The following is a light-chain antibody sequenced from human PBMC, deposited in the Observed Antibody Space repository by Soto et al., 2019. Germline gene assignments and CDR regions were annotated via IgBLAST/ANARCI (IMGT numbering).Light chain of an antibody. CDR1: SSNIGSNY. J-gene: IGLJ7*01. V-gene: IGLV1-47*01. Sequence: QSVLTQPPSASGTPGQRVTISCSGSSSNIGSNYVYWYQQLPGTAPKLLIYRNNQRPSGVPDRFSGSKSATSASLAISGLRSEDEDDYYCAAWDDSLSGPVFGGGTQLTVL. CDR3: AAWDDSLSGPV. CDR2: RNN.